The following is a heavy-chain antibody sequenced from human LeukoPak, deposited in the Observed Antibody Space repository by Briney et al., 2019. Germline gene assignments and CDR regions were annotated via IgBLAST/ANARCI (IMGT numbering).Heavy chain of an antibody. CDR2: IYYSGGT. D-gene: IGHD1-7*01. CDR3: ARGPFGNFFTLYYFDY. CDR1: GGSISSYY. V-gene: IGHV4-59*01. Sequence: SETLSLTCTVSGGSISSYYWSWIRQPPGKGLEWIGYIYYSGGTNYNPSLKSRVTISVDTSKNQFSLKLSSVTAADTAVYYCARGPFGNFFTLYYFDYWGQGTLVTVSS. J-gene: IGHJ4*02.